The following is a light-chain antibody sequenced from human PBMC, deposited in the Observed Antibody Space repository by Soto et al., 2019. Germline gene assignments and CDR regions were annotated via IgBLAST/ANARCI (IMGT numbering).Light chain of an antibody. CDR1: QGVNTR. CDR2: LTS. J-gene: IGKJ5*01. V-gene: IGKV3D-11*01. Sequence: EIVLTQSPATLSSFPGDRVTLSCRASQGVNTRLAWYQHRPGQAPRLLIYLTSNRAAGIPPRFSGSGSGTDFTLTISSLEPEDSAVYYCQQRHMWPITFGQGTRLEIK. CDR3: QQRHMWPIT.